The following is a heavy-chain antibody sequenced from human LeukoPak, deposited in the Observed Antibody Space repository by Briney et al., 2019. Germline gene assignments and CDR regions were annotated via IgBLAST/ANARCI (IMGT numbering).Heavy chain of an antibody. CDR3: ANLSDTDAFDI. V-gene: IGHV3-23*01. CDR2: ISGSGGST. J-gene: IGHJ3*02. Sequence: PGGSLRLSCAASGFTFSSYAMSGVRQAPGKGLEWVSAISGSGGSTYYADSVKGRFTISRDNSKNTLYLRVSSLRAEDTAVYYRANLSDTDAFDIWGQGTMATVSS. D-gene: IGHD2-21*01. CDR1: GFTFSSYA.